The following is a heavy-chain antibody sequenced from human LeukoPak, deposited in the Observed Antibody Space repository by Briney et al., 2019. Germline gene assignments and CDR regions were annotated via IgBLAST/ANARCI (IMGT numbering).Heavy chain of an antibody. Sequence: GGSPRDSSAASGFTFSTYWMAWVRQAPGKGLEWVDNIKEDESAKHQADSVKGRFTISRDNAQNSVYLQMSSLRGEDTAVYYCARAVGRCVDYWGQGSLVTVSS. CDR1: GFTFSTYW. D-gene: IGHD1-26*01. V-gene: IGHV3-7*01. CDR2: IKEDESAK. CDR3: ARAVGRCVDY. J-gene: IGHJ4*02.